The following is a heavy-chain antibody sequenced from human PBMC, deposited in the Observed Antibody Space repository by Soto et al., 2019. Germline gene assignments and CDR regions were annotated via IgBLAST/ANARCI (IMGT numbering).Heavy chain of an antibody. CDR3: ATGGWYGSMSSSAC. CDR1: GFSLSSSD. D-gene: IGHD6-19*01. CDR2: MSYDGDRQ. J-gene: IGHJ1*01. V-gene: IGHV3-30*03. Sequence: QVQLVESGGGVVQPGRSLRLSCAASGFSLSSSDMHWVRQAPGKGPEWVAVMSYDGDRQSYADSVRGRFSVSRDISKSALYLQMSSLSTEDTATYYCATGGWYGSMSSSACWGQGTQVPVSS.